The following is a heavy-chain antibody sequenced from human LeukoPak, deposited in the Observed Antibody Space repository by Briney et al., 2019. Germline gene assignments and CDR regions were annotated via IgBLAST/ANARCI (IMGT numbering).Heavy chain of an antibody. CDR3: AKEKADLDY. CDR1: GFTFSSYE. J-gene: IGHJ4*02. V-gene: IGHV3-48*03. D-gene: IGHD6-19*01. Sequence: GVSLTLSCAASGFTFSSYEVNWVRQAPGKALEWVTYISSSGSTIYYADSVKGRFTISRDNDKNSLYLQMKSLRVEDTDVYYCAKEKADLDYWRQGTLVTVSS. CDR2: ISSSGSTI.